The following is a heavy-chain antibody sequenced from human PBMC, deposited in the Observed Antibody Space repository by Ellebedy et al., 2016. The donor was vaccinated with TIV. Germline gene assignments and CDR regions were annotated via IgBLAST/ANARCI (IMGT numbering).Heavy chain of an antibody. D-gene: IGHD2-15*01. CDR3: ARDLATLDP. V-gene: IGHV3-74*01. CDR2: ISSDGAST. Sequence: GESLKISCAASGFTFSRYWMHWVRQAPGKGLVWVSRISSDGASTTYADSVTGRFTISRDNAKNTLYLQMNSLRVEDTAVYFCARDLATLDPWGQGTLVTVSS. CDR1: GFTFSRYW. J-gene: IGHJ5*02.